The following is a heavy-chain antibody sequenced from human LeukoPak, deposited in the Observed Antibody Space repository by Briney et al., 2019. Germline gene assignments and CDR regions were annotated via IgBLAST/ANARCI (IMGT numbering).Heavy chain of an antibody. CDR2: ITNLGVGS. J-gene: IGHJ4*02. D-gene: IGHD1-26*01. CDR1: GFTFNYYA. V-gene: IGHV3-23*01. Sequence: TGGSLRLSCAASGFTFNYYAMTWVRQAPGKGLQWVSSITNLGVGSYYADSVKGRFTIYRDNSKNTLYLQMNSLRVEDTAVYYCARKSSISTSHPEDCWGQGTRVTVSS. CDR3: ARKSSISTSHPEDC.